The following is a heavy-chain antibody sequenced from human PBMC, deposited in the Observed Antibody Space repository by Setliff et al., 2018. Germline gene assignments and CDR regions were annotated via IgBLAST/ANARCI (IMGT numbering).Heavy chain of an antibody. V-gene: IGHV4-39*07. CDR3: ATSGFCSAGSCYSFDD. CDR1: GASVSGNSYY. J-gene: IGHJ4*02. CDR2: TYYSGST. D-gene: IGHD2-15*01. Sequence: PSETLSLTCTVSGASVSGNSYYWGWIRQPPGKGLEWIASTYYSGSTYYNPSLKSRVTISVDTSKNQFSLKLTSVTAADTAVYYCATSGFCSAGSCYSFDDWGQGALVTVSS.